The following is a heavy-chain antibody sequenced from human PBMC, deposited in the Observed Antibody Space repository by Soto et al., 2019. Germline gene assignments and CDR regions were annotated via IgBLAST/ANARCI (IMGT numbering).Heavy chain of an antibody. J-gene: IGHJ2*01. CDR2: ISGSGGST. V-gene: IGHV3-23*01. CDR3: AKEGAYYYDSSGYWYFDL. D-gene: IGHD3-22*01. Sequence: EVQLLESGGGLVQPGGSLRLSCAASGFTFSSYAMSWVRQAPGKGLEWVSAISGSGGSTYYADSVKGRFTLSRDNSKNTLYLQMNSLRAEDTAVYYCAKEGAYYYDSSGYWYFDLWGRGTLVTVSS. CDR1: GFTFSSYA.